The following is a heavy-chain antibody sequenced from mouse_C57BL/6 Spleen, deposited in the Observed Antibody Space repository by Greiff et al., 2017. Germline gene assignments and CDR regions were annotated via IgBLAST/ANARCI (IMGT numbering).Heavy chain of an antibody. CDR2: INPSNGGN. J-gene: IGHJ4*01. CDR1: GYTFTSYW. V-gene: IGHV1-53*01. CDR3: AKYGIWAMDY. Sequence: VQLQESGTELVKPGASVKLSCKASGYTFTSYWMHWVKQRPGQGLEWIGNINPSNGGNNYNEKFKSKATLTVDKSTSTAYMQLSSLTSEDSAVYYCAKYGIWAMDYWGQGTSVTVSS. D-gene: IGHD2-1*01.